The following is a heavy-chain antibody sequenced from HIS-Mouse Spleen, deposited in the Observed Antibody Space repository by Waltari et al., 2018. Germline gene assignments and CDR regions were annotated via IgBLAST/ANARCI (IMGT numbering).Heavy chain of an antibody. J-gene: IGHJ3*02. D-gene: IGHD1-26*01. CDR1: GYTFNGYH. CDR3: ARESSGTGTAFDI. CDR2: INPNSGGT. V-gene: IGHV1-2*02. Sequence: QAQLGQPGAEGKNPGAHVKVSCTPSGYTFNGYHTPWGAQAPGQGLEWMGWINPNSGGTNYAQKFQGRVTMTRDTSISTAYMELSRLRSDDTAVYYCARESSGTGTAFDIWGQGTMVTVSS.